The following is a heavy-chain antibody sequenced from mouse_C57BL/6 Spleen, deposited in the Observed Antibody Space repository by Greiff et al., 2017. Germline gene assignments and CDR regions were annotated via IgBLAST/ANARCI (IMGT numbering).Heavy chain of an antibody. Sequence: VQLQQPGAELVKPGASVKLSCKASGYTFTSYWMHWVKQRPGQGLEWIGMIHPNSGSTNYNEKFKSKATLTVDKSSSTAYMQLSSLTSEDSAVDYCARGGIYYGSYYYDVDYWGQGTSVTVSS. CDR2: IHPNSGST. CDR3: ARGGIYYGSYYYDVDY. CDR1: GYTFTSYW. J-gene: IGHJ4*01. D-gene: IGHD2-1*01. V-gene: IGHV1-64*01.